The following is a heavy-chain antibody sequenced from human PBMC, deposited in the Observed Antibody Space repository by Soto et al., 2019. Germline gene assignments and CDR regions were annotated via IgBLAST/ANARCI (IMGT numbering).Heavy chain of an antibody. CDR3: VCNGYYSLDH. J-gene: IGHJ4*02. D-gene: IGHD6-25*01. CDR2: IHHSGGI. Sequence: QVQLQESGPGLVKPSGTLSLTCAVSGDSMSSADWWSWVRPPPGKGLEWIGEIHHSGGINYHPSLRSRVTISVDMSKNQFSLNLSSVTAADTAVYFCVCNGYYSLDHCGQGTLVIVSP. V-gene: IGHV4-4*02. CDR1: GDSMSSADW.